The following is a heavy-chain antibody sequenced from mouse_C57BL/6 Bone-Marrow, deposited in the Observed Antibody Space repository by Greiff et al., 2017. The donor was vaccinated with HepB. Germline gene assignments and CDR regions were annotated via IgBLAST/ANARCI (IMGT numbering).Heavy chain of an antibody. CDR3: ARWGYDYFDY. Sequence: VQRVESGAELARPGASVKMSCKASGYTFTSYTMHWVKQRPGQGLEWIGYINPSSGYTKYNQKFKDKATLTADKSSSTAYMQLSSLTSEDSGVYYCARWGYDYFDYWGQGTTLTVSS. J-gene: IGHJ2*01. CDR1: GYTFTSYT. V-gene: IGHV1-4*01. D-gene: IGHD3-1*01. CDR2: INPSSGYT.